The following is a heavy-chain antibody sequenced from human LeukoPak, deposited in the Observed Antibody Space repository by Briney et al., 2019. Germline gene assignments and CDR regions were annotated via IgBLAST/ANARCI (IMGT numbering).Heavy chain of an antibody. CDR3: ARGVQLGY. CDR2: IKQDGSEK. CDR1: GFSFSDAW. Sequence: GGSLRLSCAASGFSFSDAWMNWVRQAPGKGLEWVANIKQDGSEKYYVDSVKGRFTISRDNAKNSLSLQMNSLRADDTAVYYCARGVQLGYWGQGTLVTVSS. V-gene: IGHV3-7*01. J-gene: IGHJ4*02. D-gene: IGHD1-1*01.